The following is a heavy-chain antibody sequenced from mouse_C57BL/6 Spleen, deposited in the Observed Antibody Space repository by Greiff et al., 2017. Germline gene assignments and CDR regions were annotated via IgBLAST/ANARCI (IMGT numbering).Heavy chain of an antibody. J-gene: IGHJ4*01. CDR3: ETYNYGGDYAKDD. V-gene: IGHV1-64*01. Sequence: QVQLQQPGAELVKPGASVKLSCKASGYTFTSYWMHWVKQRPGQGLEWIGMIHPNSGSTNYNEKFKSKATLTVDKSSSTAYMQLSSLTSGDSAVYYCETYNYGGDYAKDDWGPVTSVTVAS. D-gene: IGHD1-3*01. CDR2: IHPNSGST. CDR1: GYTFTSYW.